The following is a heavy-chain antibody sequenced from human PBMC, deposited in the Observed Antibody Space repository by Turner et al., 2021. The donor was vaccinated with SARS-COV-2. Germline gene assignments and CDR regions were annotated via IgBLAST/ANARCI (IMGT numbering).Heavy chain of an antibody. CDR3: AIAPNYYYGMDV. CDR1: GGSISSSSYN. J-gene: IGHJ6*02. CDR2: IYYSGST. Sequence: QLQLQESGPGLVKPSETLSLTCTVSGGSISSSSYNWGWIRQPPGKGLEWIGSIYYSGSTYYNPSLKSRVTISVDTSKNQFSVKLSSVTAADTVVYYCAIAPNYYYGMDVWGQGTTVTVSS. V-gene: IGHV4-39*01.